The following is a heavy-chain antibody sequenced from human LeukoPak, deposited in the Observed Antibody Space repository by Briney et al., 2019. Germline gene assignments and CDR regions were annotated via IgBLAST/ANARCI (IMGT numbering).Heavy chain of an antibody. J-gene: IGHJ5*02. CDR1: GGTFSSYS. D-gene: IGHD3-10*01. V-gene: IGHV1-69*06. Sequence: SVKVTCKASGGTFSSYSISWVRQAPGQGLEWMGGIIPIFGTANYAQKFQGRVTITADKSTSTAYMELSSLRSEDTAVYYCASPYYYGSGSYYAFDPWGQGTLVTVSS. CDR3: ASPYYYGSGSYYAFDP. CDR2: IIPIFGTA.